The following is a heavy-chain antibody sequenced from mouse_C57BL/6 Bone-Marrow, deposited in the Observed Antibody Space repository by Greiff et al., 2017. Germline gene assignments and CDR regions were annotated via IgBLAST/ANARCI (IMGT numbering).Heavy chain of an antibody. V-gene: IGHV3-6*01. J-gene: IGHJ1*03. Sequence: EVKLVESGPGLVKPSQSLSLTCSVTGYSITSGYYWNWIRQFPGNKLEWMGYISYDGSNNYNPSLKNRISITRDTSKNQFFLKLNSLTTEDTATYYCARDYITTVVAFYWYFDVWGTGTTVTVSS. CDR3: ARDYITTVVAFYWYFDV. CDR1: GYSITSGYY. CDR2: ISYDGSN. D-gene: IGHD1-1*01.